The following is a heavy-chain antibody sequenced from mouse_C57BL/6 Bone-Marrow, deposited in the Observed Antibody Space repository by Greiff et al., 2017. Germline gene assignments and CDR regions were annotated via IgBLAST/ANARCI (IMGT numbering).Heavy chain of an antibody. CDR1: GYTFTSYW. J-gene: IGHJ2*01. Sequence: QVQLQQPGAELVKPGASVKMSCKASGYTFTSYWITWVKQRPGQGLEWIGDIYPGSGSTNYNEKFKSKATLTVDTSSSTAYMQLSSLTSADSAVYYCASHYYGSSYDYFDYWGQGTTLTDSS. V-gene: IGHV1-55*01. CDR3: ASHYYGSSYDYFDY. CDR2: IYPGSGST. D-gene: IGHD1-1*01.